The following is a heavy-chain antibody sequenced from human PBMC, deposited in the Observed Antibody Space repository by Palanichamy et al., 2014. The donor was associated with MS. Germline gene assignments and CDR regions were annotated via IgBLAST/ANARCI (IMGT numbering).Heavy chain of an antibody. CDR2: IWYDGNKK. CDR3: ARFGGGATANGAPSNFDY. Sequence: QVQLVESGGGVVQPGRSLRLSCAASGFIFRTYGMHWVRQAPGKGLEWVAVIWYDGNKKYYADSVKGRFTISRDNSMNTLYLQMNSLRAEDTAVYYCARFGGGATANGAPSNFDYWGQGSLVTVSA. J-gene: IGHJ4*02. CDR1: GFIFRTYG. V-gene: IGHV3-33*01. D-gene: IGHD1-26*01.